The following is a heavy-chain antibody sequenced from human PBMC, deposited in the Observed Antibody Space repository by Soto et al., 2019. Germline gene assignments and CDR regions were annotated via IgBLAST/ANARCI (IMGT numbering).Heavy chain of an antibody. J-gene: IGHJ6*02. CDR2: IYWDDAK. CDR1: GISLTNSGVG. Sequence: QITLTESGPPLVKPTQTLTLTCTFSGISLTNSGVGVSWIRQPPGKALEWLAVIYWDDAKHFSPSQKSRLTITKDTSKNQVVLTMTNMGSVDTATYFCAQMDFDLYGMDVWGQGTTVIVSS. V-gene: IGHV2-5*02. CDR3: AQMDFDLYGMDV. D-gene: IGHD3-9*01.